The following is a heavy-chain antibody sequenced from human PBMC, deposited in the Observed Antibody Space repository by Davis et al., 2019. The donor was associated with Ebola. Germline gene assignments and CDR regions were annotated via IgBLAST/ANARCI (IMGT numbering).Heavy chain of an antibody. Sequence: GESLKISCSASGFSVDSFGMHWVRQAPGKGLEHVSAMSATGSSTYHADSVKGRFTMSRDISKNTLHLEMSSLRGEDTATYYCVKVTLPTVWSYGLDVWGQGTTVTVSS. CDR2: MSATGSST. CDR3: VKVTLPTVWSYGLDV. J-gene: IGHJ6*02. CDR1: GFSVDSFG. V-gene: IGHV3-64D*08. D-gene: IGHD4-17*01.